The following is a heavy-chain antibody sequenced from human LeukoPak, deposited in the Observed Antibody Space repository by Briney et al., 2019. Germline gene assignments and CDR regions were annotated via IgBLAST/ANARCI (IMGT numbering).Heavy chain of an antibody. D-gene: IGHD3-10*01. CDR2: IYYSGST. CDR1: GGSIGSSSYY. CDR3: ARKYYGSGSYYKDINFDY. J-gene: IGHJ4*02. Sequence: PSETLSLTCTVSGGSIGSSSYYWGWIRQPPGKGLEWIGSIYYSGSTYYNPSLKSRVTISVDTSKNQFSLKLSSVTAADTAVYYCARKYYGSGSYYKDINFDYWGQGTLVTVSS. V-gene: IGHV4-39*01.